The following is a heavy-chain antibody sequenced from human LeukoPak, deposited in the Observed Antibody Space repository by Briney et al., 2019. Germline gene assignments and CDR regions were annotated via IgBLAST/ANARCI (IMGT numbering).Heavy chain of an antibody. CDR3: ARHDIVVVPGARDWFDP. CDR2: IHHSGST. Sequence: PSETLSLTCAVSGYSISNGYYWGWIRQPPGKGLEWIGSIHHSGSTYYSPSLKSRVTISVDTSRNQFSLKLNSVTAADTAVYYCARHDIVVVPGARDWFDPWGQGTLVTVSS. CDR1: GYSISNGYY. J-gene: IGHJ5*02. D-gene: IGHD2-2*01. V-gene: IGHV4-38-2*01.